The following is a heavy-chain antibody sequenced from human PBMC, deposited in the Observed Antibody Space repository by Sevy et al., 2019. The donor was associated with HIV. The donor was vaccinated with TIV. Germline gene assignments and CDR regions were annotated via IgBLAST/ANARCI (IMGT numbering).Heavy chain of an antibody. CDR3: ASMRRGYSYGYFY. V-gene: IGHV4-30-2*01. CDR1: GGSISSGGYS. D-gene: IGHD5-18*01. CDR2: IYHSGST. Sequence: SQTLSLTCAVSGGSISSGGYSWSWIRQPQGKGLEWIGYIYHSGSTYYNPSLKSRVTISVDRSKNQFSLKLSSVTAADTAVYYSASMRRGYSYGYFYWGQGTLVTVSS. J-gene: IGHJ4*02.